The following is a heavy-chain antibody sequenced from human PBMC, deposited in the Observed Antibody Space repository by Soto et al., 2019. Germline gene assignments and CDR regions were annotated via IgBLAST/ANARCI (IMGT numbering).Heavy chain of an antibody. CDR3: IRGGSPDNYDY. Sequence: EVQLVESGGGLVQPGGSLKLSCAASGFIFSGSAVHWVRQASGKGLEWVGRILSKAGNYATAYPASMKGRFTISRADSENRAVLQMNSLKTEDTAVYYCIRGGSPDNYDYWGQGTLVAVSS. D-gene: IGHD2-2*01. V-gene: IGHV3-73*01. J-gene: IGHJ4*02. CDR2: ILSKAGNYAT. CDR1: GFIFSGSA.